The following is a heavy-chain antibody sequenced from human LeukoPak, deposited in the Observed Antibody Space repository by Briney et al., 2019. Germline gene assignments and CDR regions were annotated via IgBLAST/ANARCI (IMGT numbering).Heavy chain of an antibody. Sequence: PSETLSLTCTVSGGSISSYYWSWIRQPPGKGLEWIGYIYYSGSTNYNPSLKSRVTISVDTSKNQFSLKLRFVTAADTAVYHCARLGYCSSTDCYFDSWGQGTLVAVSS. CDR2: IYYSGST. CDR1: GGSISSYY. D-gene: IGHD2-2*01. CDR3: ARLGYCSSTDCYFDS. J-gene: IGHJ4*02. V-gene: IGHV4-59*08.